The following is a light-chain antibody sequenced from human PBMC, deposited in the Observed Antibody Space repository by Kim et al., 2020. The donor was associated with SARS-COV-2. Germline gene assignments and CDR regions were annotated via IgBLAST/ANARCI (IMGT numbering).Light chain of an antibody. Sequence: SVSPGQTASISCSGEKLGDAFACWYHQKPGQSPVMVIYKDNRRPSGVPERFSGSKSGNTATLTISGTQAMDEGDYYCQAWDGSTYVFGTGTKVTVL. J-gene: IGLJ1*01. V-gene: IGLV3-1*01. CDR1: KLGDAF. CDR3: QAWDGSTYV. CDR2: KDN.